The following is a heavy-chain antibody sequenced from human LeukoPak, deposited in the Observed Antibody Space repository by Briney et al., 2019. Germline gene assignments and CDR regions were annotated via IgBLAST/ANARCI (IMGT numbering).Heavy chain of an antibody. V-gene: IGHV3-23*01. CDR3: AKNGDRGAYCSGGSCYPYYYYNMDV. J-gene: IGHJ6*03. CDR2: ISSTGGTA. CDR1: GFTFSSFG. D-gene: IGHD2-15*01. Sequence: GGSLRFSCAASGFTFSSFGMSWVRQAPGKGLEWVSAISSTGGTAYYADSVKGRFTISRDNSKNTLYLQMNSLRAEDTAIYYCAKNGDRGAYCSGGSCYPYYYYNMDVWGKGTTVTISS.